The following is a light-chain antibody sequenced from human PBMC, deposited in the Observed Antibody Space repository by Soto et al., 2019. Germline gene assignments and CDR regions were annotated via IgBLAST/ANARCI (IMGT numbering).Light chain of an antibody. CDR2: GAS. CDR1: KSVGSK. CDR3: QQYSNWPPVT. V-gene: IGKV3-15*01. Sequence: ETVMTQSPVTLSVSPGERATLSCRASKSVGSKVAWYQQKPGQAPSLLIYGASTRATGIPVRFSGSGSGTEFTLTISSLQSEDFAVYYCQQYSNWPPVTFGGGTKVDIK. J-gene: IGKJ4*01.